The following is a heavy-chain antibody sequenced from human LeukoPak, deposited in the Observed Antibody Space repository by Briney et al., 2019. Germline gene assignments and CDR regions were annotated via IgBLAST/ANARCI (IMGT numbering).Heavy chain of an antibody. V-gene: IGHV3-7*03. D-gene: IGHD6-13*01. J-gene: IGHJ4*02. CDR1: GFNFGSHW. CDR3: ASVVGIAAAGPGY. Sequence: GGSLRLSCAASGFNFGSHWMTWVRQAPGKGLEWVANIKQDGSEKYYVDSVKGRFTISRDNAKNSLYLQMNSLRAEDTAVYYCASVVGIAAAGPGYWGQGTLVTVSS. CDR2: IKQDGSEK.